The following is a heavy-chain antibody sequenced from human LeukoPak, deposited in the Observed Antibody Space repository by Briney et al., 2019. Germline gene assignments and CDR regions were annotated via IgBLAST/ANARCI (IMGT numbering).Heavy chain of an antibody. D-gene: IGHD6-19*01. Sequence: GGSLRLSCAASGFTFSSYAMSWVRQAPGKGLEWVSAISGSGGSTYYADSVKGRFTISRDNSKNTLYLQMNSLRAEDTAVYYCAKDIRDSSGWFPLYYYYYMDVWGKGTTVTVSS. CDR2: ISGSGGST. CDR1: GFTFSSYA. V-gene: IGHV3-23*01. J-gene: IGHJ6*03. CDR3: AKDIRDSSGWFPLYYYYYMDV.